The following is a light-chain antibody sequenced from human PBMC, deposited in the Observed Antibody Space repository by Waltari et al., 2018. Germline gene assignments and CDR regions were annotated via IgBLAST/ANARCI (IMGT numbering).Light chain of an antibody. CDR2: QDN. CDR3: QTWDSGSYVV. V-gene: IGLV3-1*01. CDR1: NLESKF. Sequence: SYELTQPPSLSVSPGQTASITCSGDNLESKFTYLYQQKPGQAPVLVLYQDNKRPSGIPERFSGSNSGSTATLIISGSQAMDEADYYCQTWDSGSYVVFGGGTKLTVL. J-gene: IGLJ2*01.